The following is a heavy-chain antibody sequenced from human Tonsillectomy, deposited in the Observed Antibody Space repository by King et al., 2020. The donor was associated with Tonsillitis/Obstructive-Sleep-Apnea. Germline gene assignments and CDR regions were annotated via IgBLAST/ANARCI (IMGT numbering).Heavy chain of an antibody. V-gene: IGHV4-59*01. J-gene: IGHJ1*01. Sequence: VQLQESGPGLVKPSGTLSLTCTVSGGSISSYYWSWIRQPPGKGLEWIGYIYYSGSTNYNPSLKSRVTISVDTSKNQFSLKLSSVTAADTAVYYCARDNEYFQHWGQGTLVTVSS. CDR3: ARDNEYFQH. CDR1: GGSISSYY. CDR2: IYYSGST.